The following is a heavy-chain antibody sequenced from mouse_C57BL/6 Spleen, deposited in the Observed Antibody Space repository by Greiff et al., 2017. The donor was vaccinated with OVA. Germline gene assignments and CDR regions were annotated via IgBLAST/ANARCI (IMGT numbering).Heavy chain of an antibody. CDR3: ARGRVADAKDD. D-gene: IGHD1-3*01. CDR2: INPSTGGT. J-gene: IGHJ4*01. V-gene: IGHV1-42*01. Sequence: EVQLQQSGPELVKPGASVKISCKASGYSFTGYYMNWVKQSPEKSLEWIGEINPSTGGTTYNQKFKAKATLTVDKSSSTAYMQLKSLTSEDSAVYYCARGRVADAKDDWGQGTSVTVSS. CDR1: GYSFTGYY.